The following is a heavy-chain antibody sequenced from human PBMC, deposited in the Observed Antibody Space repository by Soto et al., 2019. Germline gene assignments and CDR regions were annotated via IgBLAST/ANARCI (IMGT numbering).Heavy chain of an antibody. D-gene: IGHD2-2*01. CDR2: IIPILGIA. J-gene: IGHJ6*03. CDR3: ARIRPAAMYYYMDV. V-gene: IGHV1-69*02. CDR1: GGTFSSYT. Sequence: SVKVSCKASGGTFSSYTISWVRQAPGQGLEWMGRIIPILGIANYAQKSQGRVTITADKSTSTAYMELSSLRSEDTAVYYCARIRPAAMYYYMDVWGKGTTVTVSS.